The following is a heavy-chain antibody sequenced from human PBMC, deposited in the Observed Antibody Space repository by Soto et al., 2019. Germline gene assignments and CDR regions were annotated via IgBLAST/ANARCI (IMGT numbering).Heavy chain of an antibody. CDR3: ARKILRSTTRPESWYFDI. J-gene: IGHJ2*01. V-gene: IGHV3-23*01. CDR1: GFTFINYA. CDR2: ISGGGDAT. Sequence: EVQLLESGGGLVQPGGSLRLSCAGSGFTFINYAMNWVRQAPGKGLEWVSSISGGGDATFFPDSVRGRFTFSRDNSKNTVTLQMNSLGVEHTAVYCCARKILRSTTRPESWYFDIWGRGTLVTVSS. D-gene: IGHD2-2*01.